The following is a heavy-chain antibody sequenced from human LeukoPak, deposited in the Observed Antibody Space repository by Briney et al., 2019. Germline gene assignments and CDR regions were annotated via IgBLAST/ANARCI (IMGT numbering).Heavy chain of an antibody. D-gene: IGHD2-15*01. Sequence: GGSLRLSCAASGFTFSDAWMYWVRQAPGKGLEWVGRIKSGGRTDYAAPVKGRFTISRDDSKNTLYLQMNSLKADDTAVYYCTTPGGVVMVAPTADYWGQGTLVTVSS. CDR3: TTPGGVVMVAPTADY. J-gene: IGHJ4*02. V-gene: IGHV3-15*01. CDR2: IKSGGRT. CDR1: GFTFSDAW.